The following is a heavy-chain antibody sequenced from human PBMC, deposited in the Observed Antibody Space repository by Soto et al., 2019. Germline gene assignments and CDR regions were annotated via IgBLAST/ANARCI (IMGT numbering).Heavy chain of an antibody. J-gene: IGHJ4*02. CDR2: ISWNHGGI. D-gene: IGHD6-13*01. CDR3: ARVGSIAGAGTPDY. CDR1: AFTFDDYA. Sequence: TGGSMRRSCVLSAFTFDDYAMHWGRPAPGKGLEWVSSISWNHGGIGYADSVRGRFTVSRDNAKNSLYRQMNSLRADDAAVYYCARVGSIAGAGTPDYWRQGTLVTVAS. V-gene: IGHV3-9*01.